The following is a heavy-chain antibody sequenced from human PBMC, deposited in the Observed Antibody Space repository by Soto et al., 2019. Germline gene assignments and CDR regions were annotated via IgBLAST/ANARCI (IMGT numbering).Heavy chain of an antibody. D-gene: IGHD3-22*01. J-gene: IGHJ4*02. V-gene: IGHV4-59*01. CDR3: VLRSMAVVPEY. CDR1: GDSISTYY. CDR2: LYYGRSA. Sequence: QVQLQESGPGLVKPSETLSLTCAVSGDSISTYYCMWIRQPPGKGLESIGYLYYGRSANYNPSLKSRVTLSVDTSTNQCSLTLSSMTAADTAVYYCVLRSMAVVPEYWGQGTLVTVSS.